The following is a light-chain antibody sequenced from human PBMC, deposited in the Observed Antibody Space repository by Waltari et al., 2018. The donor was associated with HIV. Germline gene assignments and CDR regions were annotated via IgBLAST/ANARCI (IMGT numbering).Light chain of an antibody. Sequence: SYELTQPPSVSVSPGQTARITCSGDALSKQYADWYQQKPGQAPVGVIYKDTRKSPGIPGRFSGSTSGTTVTWPISGVQAEDEADYYWQSADSSGNWLFGGGTKLTVV. CDR1: ALSKQY. CDR2: KDT. J-gene: IGLJ3*02. CDR3: QSADSSGNWL. V-gene: IGLV3-25*03.